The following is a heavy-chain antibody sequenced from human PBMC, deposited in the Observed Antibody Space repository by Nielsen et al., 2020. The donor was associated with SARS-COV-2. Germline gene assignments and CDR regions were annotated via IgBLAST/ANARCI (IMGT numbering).Heavy chain of an antibody. V-gene: IGHV3-33*05. CDR3: ARELIAYFDY. CDR2: ISYDGSNK. D-gene: IGHD3-22*01. CDR1: GFTFSSYG. J-gene: IGHJ4*02. Sequence: GGSLRLSCAASGFTFSSYGMHWVRQAPGKGLEWVAVISYDGSNKYYADSVKGRFTISRDFSKSTLYLQMNSLRAEDTAVYYCARELIAYFDYWGQGTLVTVSS.